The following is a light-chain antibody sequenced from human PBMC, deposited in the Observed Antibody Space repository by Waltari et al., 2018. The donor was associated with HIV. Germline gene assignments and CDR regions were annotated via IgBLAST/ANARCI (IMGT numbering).Light chain of an antibody. J-gene: IGLJ2*01. CDR3: QAWDSSTVV. CDR1: KLGDKY. CDR2: QDS. V-gene: IGLV3-1*01. Sequence: SYELTQPPSVSVSPGQTASITCSGDKLGDKYACWYQQKPGQSPVLVSYQDSKRPSGIPGRFSGSNTGNTATLTISGTQAMDEADYYGQAWDSSTVVFGGGTKLTVL.